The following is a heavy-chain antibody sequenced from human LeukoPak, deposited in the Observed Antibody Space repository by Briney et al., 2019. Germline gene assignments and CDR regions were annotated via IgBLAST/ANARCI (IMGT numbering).Heavy chain of an antibody. D-gene: IGHD3-22*01. CDR3: ARERWDYYDSSGYYRTNWFDP. CDR2: IYYSGST. V-gene: IGHV4-59*12. CDR1: GASISSYY. Sequence: SETLSLTCTVSGASISSYYWSWIRQPPGKGLEWIGYIYYSGSTNYNPSRKSRVTISVATSKNQFSLKLSSVTAADTAVYYCARERWDYYDSSGYYRTNWFDPWGQGTLVTVSS. J-gene: IGHJ5*02.